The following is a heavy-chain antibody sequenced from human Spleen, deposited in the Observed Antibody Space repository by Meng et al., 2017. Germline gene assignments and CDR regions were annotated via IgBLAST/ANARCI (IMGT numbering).Heavy chain of an antibody. J-gene: IGHJ4*02. CDR1: GGPISAYY. Sequence: SDTLSLTCTVSGGPISAYYWGWIRQPPGKGLEWIGTIYFSGTTYYNQSLKSRVTLSLDTSKNQFPLKLSSVTDADTDVYYCARERRNCTDDSCDNFDYWGQGTLVTVSS. CDR3: ARERRNCTDDSCDNFDY. V-gene: IGHV4-39*06. D-gene: IGHD2-8*01. CDR2: IYFSGTT.